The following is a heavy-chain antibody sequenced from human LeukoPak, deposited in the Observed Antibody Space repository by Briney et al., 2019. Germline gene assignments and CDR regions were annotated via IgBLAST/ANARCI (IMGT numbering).Heavy chain of an antibody. Sequence: PSETLSLTCSVSGGSISSGGYYWSWIRQHPGKGLEWIGYIYYSGSTYYNPSLKSRVTISIDTSMNQFSLKLSSVTAADTAVYYCARKGYSYGTAIDYWGQGTLVTVSS. J-gene: IGHJ4*02. CDR1: GGSISSGGYY. D-gene: IGHD5-18*01. CDR2: IYYSGST. CDR3: ARKGYSYGTAIDY. V-gene: IGHV4-31*03.